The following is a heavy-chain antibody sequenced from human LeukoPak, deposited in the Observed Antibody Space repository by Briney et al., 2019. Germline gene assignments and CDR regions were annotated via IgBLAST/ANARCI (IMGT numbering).Heavy chain of an antibody. D-gene: IGHD6-13*01. J-gene: IGHJ5*02. V-gene: IGHV3-33*01. Sequence: GRSLRLSCAASGFTFSSYGMHWVRQAPGKGLEWVAVIWYDGSNKYYADSVKGRFTISRDNSKNTLYLQMNSLRAEDTAVYYCARAPGIAAAGTWYSSPGDWFDPWGQGTLVTVSS. CDR1: GFTFSSYG. CDR3: ARAPGIAAAGTWYSSPGDWFDP. CDR2: IWYDGSNK.